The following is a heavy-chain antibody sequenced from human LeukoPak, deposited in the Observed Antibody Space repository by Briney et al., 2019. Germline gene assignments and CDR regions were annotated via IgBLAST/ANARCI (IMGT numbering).Heavy chain of an antibody. V-gene: IGHV3-9*01. CDR2: ISWNSGSI. J-gene: IGHJ6*03. Sequence: GGSLRLSCAASGFTFDDYAMHWVRQAPGKGLEWVSGISWNSGSIGYADSVKGRFTISRDNAKNSLYLQMNSLRAEDTALYYCAKDRREYYGSGYMDVWGKGTTVTISS. CDR3: AKDRREYYGSGYMDV. CDR1: GFTFDDYA. D-gene: IGHD3-10*01.